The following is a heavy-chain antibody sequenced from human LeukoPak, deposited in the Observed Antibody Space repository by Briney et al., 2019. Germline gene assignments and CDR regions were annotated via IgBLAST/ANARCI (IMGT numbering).Heavy chain of an antibody. CDR1: GGSMNSYY. J-gene: IGHJ4*02. D-gene: IGHD3-9*01. CDR3: ARHVWLQPFDY. Sequence: PSETLSLTCSVSGGSMNSYYWSWIRHSPGKGLEWIGYIYYSGSTNYNPSLKSRVTISVDTSKNQFSLKLSSVTAADTAVYYCARHVWLQPFDYWGQGTLVTVSS. V-gene: IGHV4-59*08. CDR2: IYYSGST.